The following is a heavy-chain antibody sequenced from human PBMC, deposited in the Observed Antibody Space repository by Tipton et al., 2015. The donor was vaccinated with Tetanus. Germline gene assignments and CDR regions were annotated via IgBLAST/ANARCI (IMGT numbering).Heavy chain of an antibody. CDR1: GDSISSGPYS. CDR3: AGVTAQRTELYFDH. J-gene: IGHJ4*02. V-gene: IGHV4-31*03. CDR2: IYYSGTS. Sequence: GLVKPSETLSLTCTVSGDSISSGPYSWSWLRQHPGKGLELIGYIYYSGTSYISPSLTRRVSIAVDTSRNQFSLNLTSVTVADSAVYFCAGVTAQRTELYFDHWGQGTLVTVSS. D-gene: IGHD6-13*01.